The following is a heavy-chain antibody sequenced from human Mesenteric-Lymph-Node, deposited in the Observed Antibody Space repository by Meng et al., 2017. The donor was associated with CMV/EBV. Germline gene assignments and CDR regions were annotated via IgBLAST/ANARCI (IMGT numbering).Heavy chain of an antibody. CDR3: VRGGGAFDM. D-gene: IGHD3-10*01. CDR1: GFRFSTYW. V-gene: IGHV3-7*01. J-gene: IGHJ3*02. CDR2: IKLDGSDK. Sequence: GESLKISCAASGFRFSTYWMSWVRQAPGKGLEWVANIKLDGSDKHYVDSVKGRFTISRDNAKNSLYLQMNSLRAEDTAGYYCVRGGGAFDMWGQGTTVTVSS.